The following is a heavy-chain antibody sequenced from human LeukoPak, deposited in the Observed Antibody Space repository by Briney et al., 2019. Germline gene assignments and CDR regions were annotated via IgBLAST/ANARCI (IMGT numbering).Heavy chain of an antibody. V-gene: IGHV3-23*01. D-gene: IGHD4-17*01. CDR2: ISGGGETT. CDR3: ARDYADYVGYFFFDY. CDR1: GFTFNNYS. Sequence: GGSLRLSCAASGFTFNNYSMNWVRQPPGKGLEWVSSISGGGETTYYADSAKGRFTISRDNSQNTLYLQMNSLRAEDTAVYYCARDYADYVGYFFFDYWGQGTLVTVSS. J-gene: IGHJ4*02.